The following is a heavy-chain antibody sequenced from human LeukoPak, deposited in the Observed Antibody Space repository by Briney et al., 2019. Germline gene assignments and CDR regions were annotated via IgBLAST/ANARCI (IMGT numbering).Heavy chain of an antibody. V-gene: IGHV1-69*05. CDR3: ASCAFGSGWSHFDY. Sequence: SVKVSCKASGGTFSSYAISWVRQAPGQGLEWMGGIILIFGTANYAQKFQGRVTITTDESTSTAYMELSSLRSEDTAVYYCASCAFGSGWSHFDYWGQGTLVTVSS. CDR1: GGTFSSYA. D-gene: IGHD6-19*01. J-gene: IGHJ4*02. CDR2: IILIFGTA.